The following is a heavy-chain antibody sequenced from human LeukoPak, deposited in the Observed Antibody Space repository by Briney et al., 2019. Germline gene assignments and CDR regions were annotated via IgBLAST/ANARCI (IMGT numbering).Heavy chain of an antibody. V-gene: IGHV3-21*01. J-gene: IGHJ2*01. CDR2: ISSSSSYI. CDR3: ARDRSFISLAGTSYSDL. Sequence: GGSLRLSCAASGFTFSSYSMNWVRQAPGKGLEGVSSISSSSSYIYYADSVKGRFTISRDNAKNSLYLQMNSLRAEDTAVYYCARDRSFISLAGTSYSDLWGRGTLVTVSS. D-gene: IGHD6-19*01. CDR1: GFTFSSYS.